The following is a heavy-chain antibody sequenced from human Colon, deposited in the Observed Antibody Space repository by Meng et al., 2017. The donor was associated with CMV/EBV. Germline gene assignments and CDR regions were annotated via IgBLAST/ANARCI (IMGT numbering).Heavy chain of an antibody. J-gene: IGHJ5*02. CDR3: AHSSLWFGERLSGWFDP. CDR2: IYWNDKK. V-gene: IGHV2-5*01. CDR1: GVG. Sequence: GVGVCGIRQARRRPLEWLALIYWNDKKLYRPSLKSRLTITKDTSKNQAVLTLTNMDPVDTATYSCAHSSLWFGERLSGWFDPWGHGTLVTVSS. D-gene: IGHD3-10*01.